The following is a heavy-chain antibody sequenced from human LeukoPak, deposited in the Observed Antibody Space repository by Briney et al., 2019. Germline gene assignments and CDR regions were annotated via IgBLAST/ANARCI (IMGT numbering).Heavy chain of an antibody. V-gene: IGHV4-34*01. CDR2: INHSGST. CDR3: ARGLMGAGSSGAFDI. CDR1: GGSFSGYY. J-gene: IGHJ3*02. Sequence: SETLSPTCAVYGGSFSGYYWNWIRQPPGKGLEWIGEINHSGSTNYISSLKSRVTISIDTSKNQFSLKMSSVTAADTAVYYCARGLMGAGSSGAFDIWGQGTLVTASS. D-gene: IGHD1-26*01.